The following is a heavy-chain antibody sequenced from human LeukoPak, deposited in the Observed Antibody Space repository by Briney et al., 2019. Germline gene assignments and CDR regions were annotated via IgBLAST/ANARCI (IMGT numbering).Heavy chain of an antibody. Sequence: KASETLSLTCTVSGVSISSYYWSWIRQPAGKGLEWIGRIYTSGSTNYNPSLKSRVTMSVDTSKNQFSLKLSSVTAADTAVYYCARGIVVVPAAIYYYGMDVWGQGTTVTVSS. V-gene: IGHV4-4*07. CDR3: ARGIVVVPAAIYYYGMDV. CDR1: GVSISSYY. CDR2: IYTSGST. D-gene: IGHD2-2*01. J-gene: IGHJ6*02.